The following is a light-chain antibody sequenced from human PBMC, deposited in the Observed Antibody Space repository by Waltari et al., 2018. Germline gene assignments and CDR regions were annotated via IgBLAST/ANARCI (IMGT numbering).Light chain of an antibody. V-gene: IGKV1-33*01. CDR1: QGVRNH. CDR3: QQYDNLRFT. J-gene: IGKJ3*01. CDR2: GAS. Sequence: DIQMTQSPSSLSASVGDSVTITCQASQGVRNHLSWYQHKPGNAPKLLFTGASTLEIGVPSRFSATGYGTHFTFIITSLQPEDVGTYYCQQYDNLRFTFGPGTKVDL.